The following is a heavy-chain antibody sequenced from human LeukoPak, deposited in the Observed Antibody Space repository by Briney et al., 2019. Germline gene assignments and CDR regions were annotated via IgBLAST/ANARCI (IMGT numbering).Heavy chain of an antibody. CDR2: FYYSGST. J-gene: IGHJ4*02. CDR1: GGSISSSSYY. D-gene: IGHD3-10*01. CDR3: ARGDGSGSYFPFGY. Sequence: PSETLSLTCAVSGGSISSSSYYWGWIRQPPGKGLEWIGSFYYSGSTYYNPSLKSRVTISVDTSKNQFSLKLSSVTAADTAVYYCARGDGSGSYFPFGYWGQGTLVTVSS. V-gene: IGHV4-39*07.